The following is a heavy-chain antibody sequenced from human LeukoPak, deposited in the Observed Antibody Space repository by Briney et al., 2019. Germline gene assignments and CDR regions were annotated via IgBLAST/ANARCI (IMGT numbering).Heavy chain of an antibody. V-gene: IGHV1-2*02. J-gene: IGHJ4*02. Sequence: ASVKVSCKASVYTFTGYYMHWVRQALGQGLERVGWINPNSGGTNYTQKFPGSVTMARDTSISTAYMELRRLRSDDTAVYYCARDARRDGYYSWGEGTLFTVSS. CDR1: VYTFTGYY. CDR3: ARDARRDGYYS. D-gene: IGHD5-24*01. CDR2: INPNSGGT.